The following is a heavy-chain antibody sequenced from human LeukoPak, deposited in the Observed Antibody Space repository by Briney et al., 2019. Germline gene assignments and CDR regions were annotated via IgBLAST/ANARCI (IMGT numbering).Heavy chain of an antibody. CDR2: IDPSDSYT. V-gene: IGHV5-10-1*01. CDR3: ARHSAGRVAAGK. J-gene: IGHJ4*02. D-gene: IGHD6-25*01. Sequence: GESLKISCKGSGYSLTSYWISWVRQMPGKGLEWMGRIDPSDSYTKYSPCFQGHVTISADKSISTVYLQWSSLRASDTAMYYCARHSAGRVAAGKRGRGTGVLVSS. CDR1: GYSLTSYW.